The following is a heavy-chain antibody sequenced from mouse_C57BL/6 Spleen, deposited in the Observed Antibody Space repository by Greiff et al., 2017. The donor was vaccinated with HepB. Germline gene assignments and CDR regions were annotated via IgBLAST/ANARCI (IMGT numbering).Heavy chain of an antibody. V-gene: IGHV1-80*01. CDR3: ARSEVTTIHYAMDY. J-gene: IGHJ4*01. CDR2: IYPGDGDT. D-gene: IGHD2-2*01. CDR1: GYAFSSYW. Sequence: QVQLQQSGAELVKPGASVKISCKASGYAFSSYWMNWVKQRPGKGLEWIGQIYPGDGDTNYNGKFKGKATLTADKSSSTAYMQLSSLTSEDSAVYFCARSEVTTIHYAMDYWGQGTSVTVSS.